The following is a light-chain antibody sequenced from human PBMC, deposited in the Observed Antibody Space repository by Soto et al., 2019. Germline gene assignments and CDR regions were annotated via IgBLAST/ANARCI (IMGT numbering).Light chain of an antibody. Sequence: DIQMTQSPSSLSASVGDRVTITCRASQSINSHLNWYQLRPGKAPKLLIIAASSLQSGVPSRFSGSGYGTDFTLTITSLQPEDFATYSCQHSHSTPLTFGGGTMVDIK. J-gene: IGKJ4*01. CDR3: QHSHSTPLT. CDR2: AAS. V-gene: IGKV1-39*01. CDR1: QSINSH.